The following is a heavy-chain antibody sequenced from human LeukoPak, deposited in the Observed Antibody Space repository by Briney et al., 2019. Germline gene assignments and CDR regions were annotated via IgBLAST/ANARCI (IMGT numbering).Heavy chain of an antibody. V-gene: IGHV3-48*03. CDR1: GFTFSSYA. D-gene: IGHD6-19*01. Sequence: GGSLRLSCAASGFTFSSYAMSWVRQAPGQGLEWVSYISSGGSTIYYADSVKGRFTISRDNAKNSLYLQMNSLRAEDTAVYYCTRAGWYHPFDYWGQGTLVTVSS. J-gene: IGHJ4*02. CDR3: TRAGWYHPFDY. CDR2: ISSGGSTI.